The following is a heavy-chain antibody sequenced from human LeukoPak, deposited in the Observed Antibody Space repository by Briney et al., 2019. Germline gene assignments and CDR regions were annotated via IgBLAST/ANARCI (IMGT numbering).Heavy chain of an antibody. D-gene: IGHD5-24*01. J-gene: IGHJ4*02. CDR3: AKDKEMATILYFDY. V-gene: IGHV3-23*01. CDR1: GFTFSTYA. CDR2: ISGSGGST. Sequence: GGSLRLSCAASGFTFSTYAMTWVRQAPGKGLEWVSAISGSGGSTYYADSVKGRFTISRDNSKNTLYLQMNSLRAEDTAVYYCAKDKEMATILYFDYWGQGTLVTVSS.